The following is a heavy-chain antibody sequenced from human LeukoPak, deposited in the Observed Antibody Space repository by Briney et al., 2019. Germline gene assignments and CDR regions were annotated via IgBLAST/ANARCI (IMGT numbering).Heavy chain of an antibody. V-gene: IGHV4-59*01. CDR2: IYYSGST. Sequence: SETLSLTCTVPGGSISSYYWSWIRQPPGKGLEWIGYIYYSGSTNYNPSLKSRVTISVDTSKNQFSLKLSSVTAADTAVYYCARGPPGVLCSGGSCYPSPALYYYYGMDVWGQGTTVTVSS. D-gene: IGHD2-15*01. CDR3: ARGPPGVLCSGGSCYPSPALYYYYGMDV. J-gene: IGHJ6*02. CDR1: GGSISSYY.